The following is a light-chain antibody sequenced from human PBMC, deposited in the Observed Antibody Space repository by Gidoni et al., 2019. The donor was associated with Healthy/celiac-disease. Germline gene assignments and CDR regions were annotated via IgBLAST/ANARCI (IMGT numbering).Light chain of an antibody. CDR3: QPRSNWPLT. CDR1: QRVSSY. V-gene: IGKV3-11*01. CDR2: DAS. J-gene: IGKJ4*01. Sequence: EIVLTQSPATLSVSPGERATLSCSASQRVSSYVAWYQQKPGQAPRLLIYDASNRATGIPARFSGSGSGTDFTLTISSLGPEDFAVYYFQPRSNWPLTFGGGTKVEIK.